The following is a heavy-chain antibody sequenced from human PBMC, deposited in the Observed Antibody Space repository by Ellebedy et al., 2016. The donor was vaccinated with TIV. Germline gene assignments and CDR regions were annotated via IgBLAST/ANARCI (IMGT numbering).Heavy chain of an antibody. CDR3: AIPAAGTSSDFDY. D-gene: IGHD6-13*01. V-gene: IGHV5-51*01. Sequence: GESLKISCRATGYSFTKYWIGWVRQLPGKGPEWMGIIYPGDSDTRYGPSFQGQVTISADKSISTAYLQWSGLKASDTAMYYCAIPAAGTSSDFDYWGQGTLVTVSS. J-gene: IGHJ4*02. CDR1: GYSFTKYW. CDR2: IYPGDSDT.